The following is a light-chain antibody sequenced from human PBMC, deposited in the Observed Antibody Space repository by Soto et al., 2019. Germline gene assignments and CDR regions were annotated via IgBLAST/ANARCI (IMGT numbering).Light chain of an antibody. V-gene: IGKV3-15*01. Sequence: EIVMTQSPATLSVSPGERATLSCRASQSVSSNLAWYQQKPGQAPSLLIYGASTRDTGIPARFSCSGSGTEFTLTLSSLQSEDFSVSYCQQYNNWSPWTFGQGTKVEIK. J-gene: IGKJ1*01. CDR2: GAS. CDR3: QQYNNWSPWT. CDR1: QSVSSN.